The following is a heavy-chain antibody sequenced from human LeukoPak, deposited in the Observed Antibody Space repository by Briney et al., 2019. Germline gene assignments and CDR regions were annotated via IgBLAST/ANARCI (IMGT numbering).Heavy chain of an antibody. D-gene: IGHD2-21*01. CDR2: IKQDGSEK. J-gene: IGHJ6*03. CDR1: GFTFSSYW. Sequence: GGSLRLSCAASGFTFSSYWMSWVRQAPGKGLEWVANIKQDGSEKYYVDSVKGRFTISRDNAKNSLYLQMNSLRAEDTAVYYCARGGDSIKHRYYYYLDVWGKGTTVTVSS. CDR3: ARGGDSIKHRYYYYLDV. V-gene: IGHV3-7*01.